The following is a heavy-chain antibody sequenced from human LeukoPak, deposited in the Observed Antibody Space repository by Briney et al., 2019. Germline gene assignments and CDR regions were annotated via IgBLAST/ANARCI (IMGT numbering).Heavy chain of an antibody. Sequence: GGSLRLSCAASGFTFSSYVMHWVRQAPGKGLEWVAVISYDGSNKYYADSVKGRFTISRDNSKNTLYLQMNSLRAEDTAVYYCARDRPFGYSGEFDYWGQGTLVTVSS. CDR3: ARDRPFGYSGEFDY. D-gene: IGHD5-12*01. CDR1: GFTFSSYV. CDR2: ISYDGSNK. V-gene: IGHV3-30*04. J-gene: IGHJ4*02.